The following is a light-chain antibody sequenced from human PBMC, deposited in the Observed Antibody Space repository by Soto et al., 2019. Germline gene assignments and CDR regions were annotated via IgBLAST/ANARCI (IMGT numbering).Light chain of an antibody. CDR2: KAS. CDR1: QTISSW. J-gene: IGKJ1*01. Sequence: DIQMTQSPSTLSGSVGDRVTITCRASQTISSWLAWYQQKPGKAPKLLIYKASTLKSGVPSRFSGSGSGTEFTLTISSLQPDDFASYYCQQYNSYSPTFGRGTKVDIK. CDR3: QQYNSYSPT. V-gene: IGKV1-5*03.